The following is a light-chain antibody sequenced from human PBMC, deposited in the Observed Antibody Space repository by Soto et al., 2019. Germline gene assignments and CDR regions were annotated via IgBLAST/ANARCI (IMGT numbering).Light chain of an antibody. V-gene: IGLV2-14*03. CDR3: NSFTSNRIYV. Sequence: QSVLTQPTSVSGSPGQSITISCTGNHNDIGTYDYVSWYQQHPGRAPRLLIHGVTTRPSGISDRFSASKSGLTASLTISGLQPEDEADYYCNSFTSNRIYVFGPGTKVSVL. J-gene: IGLJ1*01. CDR1: HNDIGTYDY. CDR2: GVT.